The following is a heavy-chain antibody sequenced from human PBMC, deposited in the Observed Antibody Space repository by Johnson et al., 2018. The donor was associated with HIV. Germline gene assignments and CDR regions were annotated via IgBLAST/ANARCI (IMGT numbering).Heavy chain of an antibody. CDR2: INWNGDST. J-gene: IGHJ3*01. V-gene: IGHV3-20*04. D-gene: IGHD4-11*01. CDR1: GFTFDDYG. CDR3: AKEGSTVI. Sequence: EVQLVESGGAVVRPGGSLRLSCTASGFTFDDYGMNWVRQAPGKGLEWVSGINWNGDSTGYADSVKGRFTISRDNSKNTLYLQMNSLGAEDTAVYYCAKEGSTVIWGQGTMVTVSS.